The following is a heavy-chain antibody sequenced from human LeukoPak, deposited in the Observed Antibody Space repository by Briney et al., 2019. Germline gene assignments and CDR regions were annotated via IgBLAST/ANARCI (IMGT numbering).Heavy chain of an antibody. J-gene: IGHJ4*02. CDR3: ARAYGWEQHTACDY. CDR2: ISSSSSYI. Sequence: GGSLRLSCAASGFTFSSYEMNWVRQAPGKGLEWVSSISSSSSYIYYADSVKGRFTISRDNAKNSLYLQMNSLRAEDTAVYYCARAYGWEQHTACDYWGQGTLVTVSS. D-gene: IGHD1-26*01. V-gene: IGHV3-21*01. CDR1: GFTFSSYE.